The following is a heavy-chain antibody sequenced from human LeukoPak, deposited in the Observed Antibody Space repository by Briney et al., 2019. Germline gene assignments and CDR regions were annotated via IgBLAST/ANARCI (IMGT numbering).Heavy chain of an antibody. CDR1: GGSISSSSYY. Sequence: SETLSLTCTVSGGSISSSSYYWGWIRQPPGKGLEWIGSIYYSGSTYYNPSLKSRVTISVDTSKNQFSLKLSSVTAADTAVYCCARDLGSPSGWYFDLWGRGTLVTVSS. CDR3: ARDLGSPSGWYFDL. J-gene: IGHJ2*01. D-gene: IGHD3-16*01. CDR2: IYYSGST. V-gene: IGHV4-39*07.